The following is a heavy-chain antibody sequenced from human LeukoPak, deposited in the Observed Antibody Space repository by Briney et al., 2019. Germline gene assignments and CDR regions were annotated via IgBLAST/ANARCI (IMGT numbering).Heavy chain of an antibody. J-gene: IGHJ4*02. V-gene: IGHV3-21*01. D-gene: IGHD3-22*01. Sequence: PGGSLRLSCAASGFTFSSYSMNWVRQAPGKGLEWVSSISSSSSYIYYADSVKGRFTISRDNAKNSLYLQMNSLRAEDTAVFYCARRTGTYYYDSSGYSPWRYYFDYWGQGTLVTVSS. CDR1: GFTFSSYS. CDR2: ISSSSSYI. CDR3: ARRTGTYYYDSSGYSPWRYYFDY.